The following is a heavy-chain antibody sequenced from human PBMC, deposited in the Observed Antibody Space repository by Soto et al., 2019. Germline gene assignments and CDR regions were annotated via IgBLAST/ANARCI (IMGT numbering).Heavy chain of an antibody. D-gene: IGHD6-25*01. CDR3: TRDASPDGSARRWLDP. CDR2: ISSNSAYI. Sequence: RVNWVRKEKEKGLEWVSTISSNSAYIYYTDALRGRFTISRDNAKNSLHLQMDSLRDEYTAVYYCTRDASPDGSARRWLDPWGPGTPVT. CDR1: R. J-gene: IGHJ5*02. V-gene: IGHV3-21*01.